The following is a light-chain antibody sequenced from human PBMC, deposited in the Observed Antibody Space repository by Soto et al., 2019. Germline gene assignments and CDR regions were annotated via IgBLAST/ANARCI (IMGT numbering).Light chain of an antibody. CDR1: SSDVGSDNL. V-gene: IGLV2-23*01. CDR2: EGS. CDR3: CSYAGSSTAI. J-gene: IGLJ2*01. Sequence: QSVLTQPASVSGSPGQSITISCTGTSSDVGSDNLVSWYQQHPGKAPKLMIYEGSKRPSGVSNRFSGSKSGNTASLTISGLHAEDEADYYCCSYAGSSTAIFGGGTKLTVL.